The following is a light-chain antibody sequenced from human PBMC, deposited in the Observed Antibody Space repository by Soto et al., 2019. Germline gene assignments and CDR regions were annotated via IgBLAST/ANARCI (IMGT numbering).Light chain of an antibody. CDR3: SSYVTSGTLV. J-gene: IGLJ3*02. CDR1: SSDIGVSDY. Sequence: QSVLTQAASVSGATGQSITISCTGTSSDIGVSDYVYWYQKHPGKAPKVIIYEVSDRPSGVSDRFSGSKSGNTDSLTISGLQAEDEADYYCSSYVTSGTLVFGGGTKLTVL. V-gene: IGLV2-14*01. CDR2: EVS.